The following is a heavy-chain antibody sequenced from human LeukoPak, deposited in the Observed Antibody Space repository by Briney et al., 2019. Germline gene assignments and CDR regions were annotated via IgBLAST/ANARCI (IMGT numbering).Heavy chain of an antibody. Sequence: GGSLRLSCAASGFTFSSYAIHWVRQAPGKGLEWVAVISSDGNSKNFALSVKGRFAISRDNSKNTLFLQMNNLRSEDTALYYCVSPTADYPFLYYFDSWGQGTLVTVSS. V-gene: IGHV3-30*09. CDR1: GFTFSSYA. J-gene: IGHJ4*02. CDR2: ISSDGNSK. CDR3: VSPTADYPFLYYFDS. D-gene: IGHD5-12*01.